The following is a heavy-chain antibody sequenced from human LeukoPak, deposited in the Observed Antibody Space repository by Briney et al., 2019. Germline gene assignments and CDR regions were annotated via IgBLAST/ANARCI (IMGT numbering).Heavy chain of an antibody. J-gene: IGHJ4*02. D-gene: IGHD3-22*01. CDR3: ARDGESSYYYDSSEWCDY. Sequence: GGSLRLSCVASGFTFSSFGMNWVRQAPGKGLEWVSYISISSSTIYYADSVKGRFTISRDNAKNSLYLQMNSLRAEDTAVYYCARDGESSYYYDSSEWCDYWGQGTLVTVSS. CDR2: ISISSSTI. CDR1: GFTFSSFG. V-gene: IGHV3-48*01.